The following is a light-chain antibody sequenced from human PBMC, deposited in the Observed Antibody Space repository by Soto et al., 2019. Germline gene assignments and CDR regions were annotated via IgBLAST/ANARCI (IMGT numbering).Light chain of an antibody. CDR3: QQYGSSPFT. CDR2: GAS. J-gene: IGKJ4*01. Sequence: EIVLTQSPGTLSLSPGERATLSCRASQSVYSSYLALYQQKPGQAPRLLIYGASSRATGIPDRFSGSGSGTDFTLTISRLEPADFAVYYCQQYGSSPFTFGGGTKVEIK. V-gene: IGKV3-20*01. CDR1: QSVYSSY.